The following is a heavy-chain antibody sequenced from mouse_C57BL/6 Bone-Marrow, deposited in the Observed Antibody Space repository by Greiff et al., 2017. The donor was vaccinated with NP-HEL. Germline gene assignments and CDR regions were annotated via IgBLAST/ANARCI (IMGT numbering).Heavy chain of an antibody. CDR2: IDPSDSYT. J-gene: IGHJ2*01. Sequence: VQLQQPGAELVRPGTSVKLSCKASGYTFTSYWMPWVKQRPGQGLEWIGVIDPSDSYTNSNQKFKGQATFTVEPSSSTAYMQLSSRTSDDSAVYYCARRVYYGNYVGYYFDCWGQGTTLTVSS. V-gene: IGHV1-59*01. CDR3: ARRVYYGNYVGYYFDC. CDR1: GYTFTSYW. D-gene: IGHD2-1*01.